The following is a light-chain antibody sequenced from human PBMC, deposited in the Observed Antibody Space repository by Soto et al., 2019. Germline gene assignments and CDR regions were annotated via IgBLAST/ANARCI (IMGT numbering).Light chain of an antibody. J-gene: IGKJ5*01. V-gene: IGKV1-5*01. CDR1: QSVSNW. CDR2: DAS. Sequence: DIQMTQSPSTLSASVGDRVTITCRASQSVSNWLAWYQQKPGKAPNLLIYDASSLESGVPSRFSGSGSGTEFTLTISSLQPDDFAVYYCQQYGTSPITFGQGTRLEIK. CDR3: QQYGTSPIT.